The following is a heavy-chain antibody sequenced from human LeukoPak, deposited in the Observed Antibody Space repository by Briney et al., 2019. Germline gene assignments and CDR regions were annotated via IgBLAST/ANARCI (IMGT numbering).Heavy chain of an antibody. D-gene: IGHD3-10*01. J-gene: IGHJ4*02. CDR2: INHSGST. CDR1: GGSFSGYY. V-gene: IGHV4-34*01. Sequence: SETLSLTCAVYGGSFSGYYWSWIRQPPGKGLEWIGEINHSGSTNYNPSLKSRVTISVDTSKNQFSLRLSSVTAADTAVYYCGNYYGSESSFPFFDYWGQGTLVTVSS. CDR3: GNYYGSESSFPFFDY.